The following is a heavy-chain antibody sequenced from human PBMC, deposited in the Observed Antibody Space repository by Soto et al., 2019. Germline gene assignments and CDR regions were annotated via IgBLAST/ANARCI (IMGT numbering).Heavy chain of an antibody. Sequence: QVQLQESGPGLVKPSETLSLTCTVSGASISSYHWSWIRQTPGKGLEWIGYIYYSGSANYNPSLKSRVTFSVDTSNNQVSLKLSSVTAADTGVYYCAAAVPAEYVFPYYYMDVWGKGTTVTFSS. J-gene: IGHJ6*03. D-gene: IGHD3-16*01. CDR3: AAAVPAEYVFPYYYMDV. V-gene: IGHV4-59*01. CDR1: GASISSYH. CDR2: IYYSGSA.